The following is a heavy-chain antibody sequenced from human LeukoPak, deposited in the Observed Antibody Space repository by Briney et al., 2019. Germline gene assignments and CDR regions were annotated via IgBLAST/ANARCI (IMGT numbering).Heavy chain of an antibody. CDR2: IYPGDSDT. CDR3: ARFSVGGTYYPNY. V-gene: IGHV5-51*01. CDR1: GYNIPMYW. D-gene: IGHD1-26*01. Sequence: GESLKISCKASGYNIPMYWIGWVRQMPGKGLEWMGIIYPGDSDTRYSPSFQGQVTISADKSISTAYLQWSSLKASDTAMYYCARFSVGGTYYPNYWGQGTLVSVSS. J-gene: IGHJ4*02.